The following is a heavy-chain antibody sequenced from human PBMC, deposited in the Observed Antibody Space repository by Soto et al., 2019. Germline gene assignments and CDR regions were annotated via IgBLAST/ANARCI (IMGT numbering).Heavy chain of an antibody. V-gene: IGHV4-59*01. J-gene: IGHJ4*02. CDR1: GGSISSYY. D-gene: IGHD3-22*01. Sequence: SETLSLTCTVSGGSISSYYWSWIRQPPGKGLEWIGYIYYSGSTNYNPSLKSRVTISVDTSKNHFSLKLSSVTAADPAVYYCARGHYDSSSYYKGPGYWGQGTLVTVSS. CDR3: ARGHYDSSSYYKGPGY. CDR2: IYYSGST.